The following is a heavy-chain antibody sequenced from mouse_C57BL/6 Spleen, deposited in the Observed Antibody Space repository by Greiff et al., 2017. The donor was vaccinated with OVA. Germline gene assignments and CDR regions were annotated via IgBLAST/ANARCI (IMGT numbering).Heavy chain of an antibody. CDR1: GYSITSGYY. Sequence: EVKLQESGPGLVKPSQSLSLTCSVTGYSITSGYYWNWIRQFPGNKLEWMGYISYDGSNNYNPSLKNRISITRDTSKNQFFLKLNSVTTEDTATYCCAREVDYDGFDYWGQGTTLTVSS. D-gene: IGHD2-4*01. J-gene: IGHJ2*01. V-gene: IGHV3-6*01. CDR2: ISYDGSN. CDR3: AREVDYDGFDY.